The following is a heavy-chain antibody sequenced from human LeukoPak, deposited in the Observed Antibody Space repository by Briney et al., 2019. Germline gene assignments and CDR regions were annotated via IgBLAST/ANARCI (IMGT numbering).Heavy chain of an antibody. V-gene: IGHV4-34*01. Sequence: PSETLSLTCAVYGGSFSGYYWSWIRQPPGKGLEWIGEINHSGSTNYNPSLKSRVTISVDTSKNQFSLKLSSVTAADTAVYHCARGRVAAAGTRGQRRKYFDYWGQGTLVTVSS. J-gene: IGHJ4*02. CDR3: ARGRVAAAGTRGQRRKYFDY. D-gene: IGHD6-13*01. CDR1: GGSFSGYY. CDR2: INHSGST.